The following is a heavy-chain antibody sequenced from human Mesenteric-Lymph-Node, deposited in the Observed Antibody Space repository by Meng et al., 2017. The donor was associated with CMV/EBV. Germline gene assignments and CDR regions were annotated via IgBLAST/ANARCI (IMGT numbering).Heavy chain of an antibody. D-gene: IGHD3-3*01. CDR2: INIYNGNT. Sequence: ASAKVSCKASGYTLPSYAVNWVRQAAGQGLEWMGWINIYNGNTHYAEKFQGRVTLTRDTSTSTAYMELKSLRSDDTAVYYCARRNYDFWSGYSNYFDSWGLGTLVTVSS. CDR1: GYTLPSYA. CDR3: ARRNYDFWSGYSNYFDS. J-gene: IGHJ4*02. V-gene: IGHV1-18*01.